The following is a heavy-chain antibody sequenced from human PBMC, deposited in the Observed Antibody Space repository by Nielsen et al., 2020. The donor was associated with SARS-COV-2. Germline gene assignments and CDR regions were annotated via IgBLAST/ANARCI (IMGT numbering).Heavy chain of an antibody. V-gene: IGHV4-31*03. CDR3: ARPYYYGSGSYFWFDP. Sequence: SETLSLTCTVSGGSISSGGYYWSWIRQHPGKGLEWIGYIYYSGSTYYNPSLKSRVTISVDTSKNQFSLKLSSVTAADTAVYYCARPYYYGSGSYFWFDPWGQGTLVTVSS. CDR2: IYYSGST. J-gene: IGHJ5*02. CDR1: GGSISSGGYY. D-gene: IGHD3-10*01.